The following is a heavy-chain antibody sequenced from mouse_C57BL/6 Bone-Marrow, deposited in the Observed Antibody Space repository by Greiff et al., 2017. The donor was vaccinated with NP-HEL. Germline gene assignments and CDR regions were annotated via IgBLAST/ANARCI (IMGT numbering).Heavy chain of an antibody. D-gene: IGHD1-1*01. CDR3: ARGYYYGSSWFAY. V-gene: IGHV5-4*03. J-gene: IGHJ3*01. Sequence: EVKLMESGGGLVKPGGSLKLSCAASGFTFSSYAMSWVRQTPEKRLEWVATISDGGSYTYYPDNVKGRFTIYRDNAKNNLYLQMSHLKSEDTAMYYCARGYYYGSSWFAYWGQGTLVTVSA. CDR1: GFTFSSYA. CDR2: ISDGGSYT.